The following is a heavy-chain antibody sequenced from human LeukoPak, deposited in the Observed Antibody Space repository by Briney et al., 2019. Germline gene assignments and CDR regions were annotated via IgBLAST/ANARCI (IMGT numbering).Heavy chain of an antibody. J-gene: IGHJ5*01. Sequence: GGSLRLSCAASGFTFSSYAMHWVRQTPGKGLEWVAVIWSDGTNKYYEDSVKGRFTISRDNSQNTLYLQMNSLRAEDTAVYYCARDWSTSRYNRFDSWGQGTLVTVSS. CDR2: IWSDGTNK. V-gene: IGHV3-33*01. CDR1: GFTFSSYA. D-gene: IGHD6-13*01. CDR3: ARDWSTSRYNRFDS.